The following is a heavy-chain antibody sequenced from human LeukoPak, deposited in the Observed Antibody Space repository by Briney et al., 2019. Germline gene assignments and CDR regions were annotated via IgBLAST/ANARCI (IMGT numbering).Heavy chain of an antibody. CDR2: IYYSGST. CDR1: GGSISSHY. Sequence: PSETLSLTCTVSGGSISSHYWSWIRQPPGKGLEWIGYIYYSGSTNYNPSLKSRVTISVDTSKNQFSLKLSSVTAADTAVYYCAGLWFGESYNWFDPWGQGTLVTVSS. CDR3: AGLWFGESYNWFDP. J-gene: IGHJ5*02. V-gene: IGHV4-59*11. D-gene: IGHD3-10*01.